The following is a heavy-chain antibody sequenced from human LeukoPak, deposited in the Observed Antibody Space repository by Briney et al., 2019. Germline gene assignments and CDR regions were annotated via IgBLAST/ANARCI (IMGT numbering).Heavy chain of an antibody. D-gene: IGHD3-9*01. CDR3: SRDHLRYFDWLDY. CDR1: GFTFSSYE. Sequence: PGGSLRLSCAASGFTFSSYEMNWVRQAPGKGLEWVSYISSSGSTIYYADSVKGRFTISRDNAKHSLYLQMNSLRAEDTAVYYFSRDHLRYFDWLDYWGQGTLATVSS. J-gene: IGHJ4*02. CDR2: ISSSGSTI. V-gene: IGHV3-48*03.